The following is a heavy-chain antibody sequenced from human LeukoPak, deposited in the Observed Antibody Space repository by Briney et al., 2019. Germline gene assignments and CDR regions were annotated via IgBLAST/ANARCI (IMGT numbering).Heavy chain of an antibody. CDR1: GGSISSGGYY. Sequence: SQTLSLTCTVSGGSISSGGYYWSWIRQPPGKGLEWIGYIYHSGSTNYNPSLKSRVTMSVDTSKNQFSLKLSSVTAADTAVYYCARGDSSGWYGAFDIWGQGTMVTVSS. D-gene: IGHD6-19*01. V-gene: IGHV4-30-2*01. CDR2: IYHSGST. CDR3: ARGDSSGWYGAFDI. J-gene: IGHJ3*02.